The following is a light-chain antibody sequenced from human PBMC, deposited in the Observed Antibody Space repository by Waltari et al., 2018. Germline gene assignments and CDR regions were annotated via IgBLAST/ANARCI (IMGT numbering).Light chain of an antibody. CDR1: SSNIGSKT. V-gene: IGLV1-44*01. CDR2: NNH. CDR3: AVWDDSLNGWM. Sequence: QSVVTQSPSASGPPGQRVTISCSGSSSNIGSKTVNWYQHLPGTAPKLLIHNNHQRPSGVPDRFSGSKSDTSASLAISGLQSEDEAEYYCAVWDDSLNGWMFGGGTKLTVL. J-gene: IGLJ3*02.